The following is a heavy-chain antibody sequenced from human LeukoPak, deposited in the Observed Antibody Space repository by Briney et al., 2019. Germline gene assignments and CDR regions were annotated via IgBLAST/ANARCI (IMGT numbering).Heavy chain of an antibody. V-gene: IGHV1-18*01. CDR1: GYTFSDHG. J-gene: IGHJ3*02. Sequence: GASVKVSCKASGYTFSDHGFSWVRQAPGQGLEWMGWISAYNGNRKYAQKFQDRVSMTTETSTNTAYMEMRSLKFDDTAVYYCARDLRTITVAGIGVFDIWGQGTMVTVSS. CDR2: ISAYNGNR. CDR3: ARDLRTITVAGIGVFDI. D-gene: IGHD6-19*01.